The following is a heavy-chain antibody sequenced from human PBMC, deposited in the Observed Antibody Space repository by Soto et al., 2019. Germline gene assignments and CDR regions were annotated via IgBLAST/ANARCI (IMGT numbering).Heavy chain of an antibody. Sequence: QVQLVESGGGVVQPGRSLRLSCAASGFTFSSYGMHWVRQAPGKGLEWVAVISYDGSNKYYADSVKGRFTISRDNSKNTLYLQMNSLRAEDTAVYYCAKDIQRTTVSMGRYYYYGMDVW. CDR2: ISYDGSNK. D-gene: IGHD4-17*01. CDR3: AKDIQRTTVSMGRYYYYGMDV. J-gene: IGHJ6*01. V-gene: IGHV3-30*18. CDR1: GFTFSSYG.